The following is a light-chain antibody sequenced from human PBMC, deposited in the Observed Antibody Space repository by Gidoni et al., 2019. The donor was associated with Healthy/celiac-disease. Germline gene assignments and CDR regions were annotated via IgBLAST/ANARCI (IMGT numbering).Light chain of an antibody. V-gene: IGKV2-28*01. CDR2: LGS. J-gene: IGKJ1*01. Sequence: DIVMTQSPLSLPVTPGEPASISCRSSQSLLHSNGYNYLDWYLQKPGQSPQLLIYLGSTRASGVPDRFSGSGSGTDFTLKISRVEAEDVGVYYCMQALQTQWTFGQXTKVEIK. CDR1: QSLLHSNGYNY. CDR3: MQALQTQWT.